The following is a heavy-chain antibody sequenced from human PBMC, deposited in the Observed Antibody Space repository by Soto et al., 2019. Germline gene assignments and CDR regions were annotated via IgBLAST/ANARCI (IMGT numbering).Heavy chain of an antibody. CDR1: GFTFTSYN. V-gene: IGHV3-30*18. J-gene: IGHJ6*02. CDR3: AKSRDGYNLYFYYGMVV. Sequence: QVQLVESGGGVVQPGRSLRLSCAASGFTFTSYNMHWVRQAPGKGLEWVALTLHDGSNEYYADSVNGRFTISRDNSKNTLYLQMNSLSAEDTDVYYCAKSRDGYNLYFYYGMVVWGQGTTVTVSS. CDR2: TLHDGSNE. D-gene: IGHD5-12*01.